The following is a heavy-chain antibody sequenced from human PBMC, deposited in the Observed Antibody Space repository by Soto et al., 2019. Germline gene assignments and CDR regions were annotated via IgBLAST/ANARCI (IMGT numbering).Heavy chain of an antibody. CDR1: GYTFTSYA. Sequence: PSVKVSCKASGYTFTSYAMHWVRQAPGQRLEWMGWINAGNGNTKYSQKFQGRVTITRDTSASTAYMELSSLRSEDTAVYYCARAPYCSSTSCWIGYMDVWGKGTTVTVSS. V-gene: IGHV1-3*01. J-gene: IGHJ6*03. CDR3: ARAPYCSSTSCWIGYMDV. D-gene: IGHD2-2*01. CDR2: INAGNGNT.